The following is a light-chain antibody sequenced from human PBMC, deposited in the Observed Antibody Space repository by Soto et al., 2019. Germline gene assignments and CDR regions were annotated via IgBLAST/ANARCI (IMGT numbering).Light chain of an antibody. Sequence: EIALTQSPASLSLSPGESVTLSCRTSQTISGNYLSWYQRRPGQAPRLLIFGASFRATDIPARFSGSGSGRDFTLAITSLEPEDFAVYYCHQNYDLPWTFGQGTKLEMK. V-gene: IGKV3D-7*01. J-gene: IGKJ2*02. CDR3: HQNYDLPWT. CDR2: GAS. CDR1: QTISGNY.